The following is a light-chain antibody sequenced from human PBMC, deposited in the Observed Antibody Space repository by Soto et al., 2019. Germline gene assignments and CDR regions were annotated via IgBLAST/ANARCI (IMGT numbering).Light chain of an antibody. Sequence: EIVLTQSPATLSLSPGERATLSCRASQSVSSYLAWYQQKPGQAPRLLIYDASNRATGIPDRFSGSGSGTDFTLTITRLEPEDFAVYSCQQYGTSPPITFGQGTRLEIK. CDR2: DAS. CDR1: QSVSSY. CDR3: QQYGTSPPIT. V-gene: IGKV3-20*01. J-gene: IGKJ5*01.